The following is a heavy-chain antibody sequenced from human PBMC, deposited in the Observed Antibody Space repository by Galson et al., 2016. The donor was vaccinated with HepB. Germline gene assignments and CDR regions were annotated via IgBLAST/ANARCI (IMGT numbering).Heavy chain of an antibody. J-gene: IGHJ4*02. CDR2: IRGGGDAT. D-gene: IGHD4-17*01. V-gene: IGHV3-23*01. CDR1: GFTFSNYA. CDR3: ARGHGDYFPANYFNY. Sequence: SLRLSCAASGFTFSNYATAWVRLPPGKGLEWVSTIRGGGDATYYADSVKGRFTISRDNSRSTLYLHLSSLRAEDTALYYCARGHGDYFPANYFNYWGPGTLVTVAS.